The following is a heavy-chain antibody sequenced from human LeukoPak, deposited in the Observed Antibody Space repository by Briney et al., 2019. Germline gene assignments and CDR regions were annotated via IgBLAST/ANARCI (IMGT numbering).Heavy chain of an antibody. CDR1: GFTFSSYA. CDR2: ISYDGSNE. J-gene: IGHJ3*02. D-gene: IGHD2-15*01. Sequence: PGGSLRLSCAASGFTFSSYAMHWVRQSPGKGLEWVAVISYDGSNEFYADSVKGRFTISRDNSKNTLYLQMNSLRAEDTAVYYCAKDLGYCSGGSCYNAFDIWGQGTMVTVSS. CDR3: AKDLGYCSGGSCYNAFDI. V-gene: IGHV3-30-3*01.